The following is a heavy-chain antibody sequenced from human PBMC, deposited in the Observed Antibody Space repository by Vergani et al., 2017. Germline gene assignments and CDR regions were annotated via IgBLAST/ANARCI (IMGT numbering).Heavy chain of an antibody. J-gene: IGHJ6*03. V-gene: IGHV3-23*01. CDR3: AKGSCSSTTCDRGYYSNYYTSV. CDR2: ISGSGGST. CDR1: GFTFSSYA. Sequence: EVQVLESGGGLVQPGGSLRLSCAASGFTFSSYAMSWVRQAPGKGLEWVSAISGSGGSTYYADSVQGRFTISRDNSKITLYLQMNSLRAEDTAVYYCAKGSCSSTTCDRGYYSNYYTSVWGKGRTVT. D-gene: IGHD2-2*01.